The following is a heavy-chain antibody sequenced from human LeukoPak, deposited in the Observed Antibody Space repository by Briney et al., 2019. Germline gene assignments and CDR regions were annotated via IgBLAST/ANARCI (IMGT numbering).Heavy chain of an antibody. CDR3: ARDSYGGNWSLGY. CDR1: GFTFTGYY. J-gene: IGHJ4*02. V-gene: IGHV1-2*02. Sequence: ASMKLSCKASGFTFTGYYIHWVRQAPGQGLEWMGWVNPNSGGTNDAQMFQGRVTMTRDTSINTAYMELSGLRSDDTAVYYCARDSYGGNWSLGYWGQGTLVTVSS. CDR2: VNPNSGGT. D-gene: IGHD4-23*01.